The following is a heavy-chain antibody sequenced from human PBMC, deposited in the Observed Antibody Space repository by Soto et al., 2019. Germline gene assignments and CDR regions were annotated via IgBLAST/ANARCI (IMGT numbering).Heavy chain of an antibody. J-gene: IGHJ5*02. CDR2: IKQDGSEK. CDR1: GFTFSSYW. V-gene: IGHV3-7*04. CDR3: AKDNCISTSCYRLYNWFHP. Sequence: GGSLRLSCAASGFTFSSYWMSWVRQAPGKGLEWVANIKQDGSEKYYVDSVKGRFTISRDNSKNTLYLQMNNLRAEDTAVYYCAKDNCISTSCYRLYNWFHPWGQGTLVTVSS. D-gene: IGHD2-2*01.